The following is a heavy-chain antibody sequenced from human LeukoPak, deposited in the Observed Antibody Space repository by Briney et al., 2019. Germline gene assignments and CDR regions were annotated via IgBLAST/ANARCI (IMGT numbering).Heavy chain of an antibody. CDR3: ARGTTADAFDV. D-gene: IGHD4-17*01. Sequence: GGSLRLSCAASGFTFSAYGIHWVRQAPGKGLEWVALIYYDGSNKYYADSVKGRFTISRDNSKNTLYLQMNSLRAEDTAVYFCARGTTADAFDVWGQGTVVTVSS. V-gene: IGHV3-33*01. J-gene: IGHJ3*01. CDR2: IYYDGSNK. CDR1: GFTFSAYG.